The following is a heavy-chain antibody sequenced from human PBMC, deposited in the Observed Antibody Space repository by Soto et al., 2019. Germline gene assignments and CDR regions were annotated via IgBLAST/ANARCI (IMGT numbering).Heavy chain of an antibody. Sequence: PSETLSLTCIVSGASISSSTYYWGWIRQPPGKGLEWIGSIYYSGSTYYNPSLKSRVTVSVDTSKNQFSLKLSSVTAADTAVYYCARFDSSVAAFDIWGQGTMVS. CDR1: GASISSSTYY. J-gene: IGHJ3*02. CDR3: ARFDSSVAAFDI. CDR2: IYYSGST. D-gene: IGHD3-22*01. V-gene: IGHV4-39*01.